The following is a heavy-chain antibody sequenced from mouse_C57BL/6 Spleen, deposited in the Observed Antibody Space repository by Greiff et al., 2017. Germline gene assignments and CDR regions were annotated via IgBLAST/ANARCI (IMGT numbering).Heavy chain of an antibody. J-gene: IGHJ3*01. D-gene: IGHD2-4*01. CDR2: IRSKSNNSAT. Sequence: EVKVVESGGGLVQPKGSLKLSCAASGFSFNTYAMNWVRQAPGKGLEWVARIRSKSNNSATYYADSVKDRFTISRDDSESMLYLQMNNLKTEDTAMYYGVRHPYDYDGDAWFAYWGQGTLVTVSA. CDR1: GFSFNTYA. V-gene: IGHV10-1*01. CDR3: VRHPYDYDGDAWFAY.